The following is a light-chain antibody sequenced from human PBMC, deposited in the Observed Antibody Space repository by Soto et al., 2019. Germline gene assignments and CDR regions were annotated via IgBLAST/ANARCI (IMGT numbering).Light chain of an antibody. CDR1: MRDVGAYNL. V-gene: IGLV2-14*01. CDR2: EVR. J-gene: IGLJ2*01. Sequence: QSVLTQPASVSGSPGQSITISCAGTMRDVGAYNLVSWYQQHPGRVPQLTIYEVRNRPSGISFRFSGSKSGNTASLTISGLQADDEADYYCSSFTSKSTLIFGGGTKVIVL. CDR3: SSFTSKSTLI.